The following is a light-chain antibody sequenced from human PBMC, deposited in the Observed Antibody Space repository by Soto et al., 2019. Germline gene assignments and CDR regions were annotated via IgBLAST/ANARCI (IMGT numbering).Light chain of an antibody. CDR1: TSDVGSYNL. J-gene: IGLJ2*01. V-gene: IGLV2-23*02. CDR2: EVS. CDR3: CSYATPRQ. Sequence: QSALTPPASVSGSPVQSITISCTGTTSDVGSYNLVSWYQQHPGKAPKLIIYEVSERPSGVSTRFSGSKSGNMASLTISGLQAEDEAEYYCCSYATPRQFGGGTKLTVL.